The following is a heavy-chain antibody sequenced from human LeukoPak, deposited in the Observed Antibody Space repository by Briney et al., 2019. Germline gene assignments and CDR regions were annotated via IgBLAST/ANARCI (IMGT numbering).Heavy chain of an antibody. Sequence: TGGSLRLSCAASGFTFSSYEMNWVRQAPGKGPEWLSYISGSGTTIYYADSVKGRFTISRDNAKNSLFLQMNSLRAEDTAVYYCARDYYDSSGYYRLQHWGQGTLVTVSS. CDR3: ARDYYDSSGYYRLQH. CDR2: ISGSGTTI. D-gene: IGHD3-22*01. J-gene: IGHJ1*01. CDR1: GFTFSSYE. V-gene: IGHV3-48*03.